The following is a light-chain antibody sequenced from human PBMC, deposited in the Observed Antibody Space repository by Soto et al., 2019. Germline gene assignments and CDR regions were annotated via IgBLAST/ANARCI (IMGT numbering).Light chain of an antibody. J-gene: IGKJ4*01. V-gene: IGKV3-20*01. CDR3: QPYGSSPLT. Sequence: EIVLTQSPGTLSLSPGERATLSCRASQSVSSSYLAWYQQKPGQAPRLLIYGASSRATGIPDRFSGSGSGTDSTLTIGRLEPEDFAVYYCQPYGSSPLTFGGGTKVEIK. CDR2: GAS. CDR1: QSVSSSY.